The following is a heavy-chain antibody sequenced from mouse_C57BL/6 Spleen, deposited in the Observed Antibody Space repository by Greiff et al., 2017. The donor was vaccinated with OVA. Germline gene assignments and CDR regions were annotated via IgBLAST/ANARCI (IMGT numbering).Heavy chain of an antibody. J-gene: IGHJ4*01. D-gene: IGHD1-1*01. CDR1: GIDFSRYW. CDR3: ARGVYYGSSYDYAVDY. CDR2: INPDSSTI. V-gene: IGHV4-1*01. Sequence: AAAGIDFSRYWMSWVRRAPGKGLEWIGEINPDSSTINYAPSLKDKFIISRDNAKNTLYLQMSKVRSEDTALYYCARGVYYGSSYDYAVDYWGQGTSVTVSS.